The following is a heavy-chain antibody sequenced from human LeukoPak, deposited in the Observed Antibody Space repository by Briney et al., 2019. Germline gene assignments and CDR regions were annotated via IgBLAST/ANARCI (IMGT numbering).Heavy chain of an antibody. J-gene: IGHJ6*02. CDR1: GFTFSSYA. Sequence: GGSLRLSCAASGFTFSSYAMHWVRQAPGKGLEYVSAISSNGGSTYYANSVKGRFTISRDNSKNTLYLQMGSLRAEDMAVYYCASLDYYYGMDVWGQGTTVTVSS. V-gene: IGHV3-64*01. CDR3: ASLDYYYGMDV. CDR2: ISSNGGST.